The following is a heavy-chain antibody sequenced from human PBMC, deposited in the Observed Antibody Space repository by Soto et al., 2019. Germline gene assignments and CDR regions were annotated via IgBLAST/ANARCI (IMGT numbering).Heavy chain of an antibody. CDR1: GGSFSGYY. J-gene: IGHJ3*01. Sequence: SETLSLTCAVYGGSFSGYYWSWIRQPPGKGLEWIGEINHSGSTNYNPSLKSRATISVDTSKNQFSLKLTSVTAADTAVYYCARVWGGAFDFWGQGTMVTVS. CDR3: ARVWGGAFDF. D-gene: IGHD3-10*01. CDR2: INHSGST. V-gene: IGHV4-34*01.